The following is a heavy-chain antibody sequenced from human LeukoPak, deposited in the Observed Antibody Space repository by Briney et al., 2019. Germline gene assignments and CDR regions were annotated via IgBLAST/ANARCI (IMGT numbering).Heavy chain of an antibody. Sequence: GGSLRLSCAASGFTFNSHGMSWVRQAPGKGLEWVANIDEDGGEIYYVDSVKGRFTISRDNAKKSLFLQMNSLRAEDTSVYYCARVGTSSWYVWGQGTLVTVSS. J-gene: IGHJ4*02. CDR1: GFTFNSHG. CDR3: ARVGTSSWYV. V-gene: IGHV3-7*01. CDR2: IDEDGGEI. D-gene: IGHD6-13*01.